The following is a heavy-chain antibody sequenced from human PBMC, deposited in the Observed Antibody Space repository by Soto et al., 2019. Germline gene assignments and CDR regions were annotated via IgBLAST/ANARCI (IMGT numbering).Heavy chain of an antibody. CDR1: EENFSTFW. Sequence: PGESMTISCKGSEENFSTFWSGLVRQLPGKGLEWMGIIYPSDSDTRYSPSFQGQVTISADKSSRTAYLQWSSLKASDSAMYYCARLPQDYYYHGMDVWGQGTKVTVS. CDR3: ARLPQDYYYHGMDV. J-gene: IGHJ6*02. V-gene: IGHV5-51*01. CDR2: IYPSDSDT.